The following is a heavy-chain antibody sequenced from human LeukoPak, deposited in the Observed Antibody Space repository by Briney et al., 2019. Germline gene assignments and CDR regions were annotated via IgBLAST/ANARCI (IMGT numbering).Heavy chain of an antibody. V-gene: IGHV3-23*01. J-gene: IGHJ6*03. CDR1: GFTFANYA. CDR2: ISTDGTT. D-gene: IGHD3-16*01. CDR3: AKLGHGGYYSYMDV. Sequence: GGSLRLSCAVSGFTFANYAMTWVRQAPGKGLESVSSISTDGTTYYSHSVKGRFTLSRDNSKNTLYLQMSSLRAEDTAVYYCAKLGHGGYYSYMDVWGKGTTVTVSS.